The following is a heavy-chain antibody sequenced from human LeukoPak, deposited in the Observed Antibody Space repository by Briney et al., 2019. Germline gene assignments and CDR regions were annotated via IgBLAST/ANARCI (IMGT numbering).Heavy chain of an antibody. D-gene: IGHD6-13*01. J-gene: IGHJ6*03. CDR1: GFTFDDYA. CDR3: AKGGIHRGYYYYYMDV. Sequence: GGSLRLSCAASGFTFDDYAMHWVRQAPGKGLEWVSGINWSGDRIGYADSVKGRFTISRDNAKKSLYLQMNSLRTEDAALYYCAKGGIHRGYYYYYMDVWGKGTTVTISS. V-gene: IGHV3-9*01. CDR2: INWSGDRI.